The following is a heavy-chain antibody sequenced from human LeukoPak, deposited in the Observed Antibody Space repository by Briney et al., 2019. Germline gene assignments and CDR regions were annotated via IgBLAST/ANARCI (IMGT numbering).Heavy chain of an antibody. V-gene: IGHV3-23*01. CDR3: AKGYSSSSVAWFDP. CDR2: ISGSGGST. CDR1: GFTFSSYA. D-gene: IGHD6-6*01. J-gene: IGHJ5*02. Sequence: PGGSLRLSCAASGFTFSSYAMSWVRQAPGKGLGWVSAISGSGGSTYYADSVKGRFTISRDNSKNTLYLQMNSLRAEDTAVYYCAKGYSSSSVAWFDPWGQGTLVTVSS.